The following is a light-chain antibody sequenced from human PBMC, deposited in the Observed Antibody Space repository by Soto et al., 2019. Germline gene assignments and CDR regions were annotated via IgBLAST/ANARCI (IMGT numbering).Light chain of an antibody. CDR1: SSNIGAGYD. Sequence: SVLTQPPSVSGAPGQRVTISCTGSSSNIGAGYDVHWYQQLPGTAPKLLIYGNSNRPSGVPDRFSGSKSGTSASLAITGLQAEDEADYYCQSFDTSLGRSVFGGGTKLTVL. CDR2: GNS. CDR3: QSFDTSLGRSV. V-gene: IGLV1-40*01. J-gene: IGLJ2*01.